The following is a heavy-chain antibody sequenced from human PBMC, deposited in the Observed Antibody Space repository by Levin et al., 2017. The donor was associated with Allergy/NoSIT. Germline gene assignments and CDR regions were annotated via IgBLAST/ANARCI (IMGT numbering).Heavy chain of an antibody. J-gene: IGHJ4*02. CDR1: GGSFSGYY. CDR2: INHSGST. V-gene: IGHV4-34*01. CDR3: ARGPYSGSYLGSVWFDY. D-gene: IGHD1-26*01. Sequence: SQTLSLTCAVYGGSFSGYYWSWIRQPPGKGLEWIGEINHSGSTNYNPSLKSRVTISVDTSKNQFSLKLSSVTAADTAVYYCARGPYSGSYLGSVWFDYWGQGTLVTVSS.